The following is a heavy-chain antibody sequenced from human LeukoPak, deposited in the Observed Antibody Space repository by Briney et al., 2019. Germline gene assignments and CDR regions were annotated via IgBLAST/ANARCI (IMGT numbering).Heavy chain of an antibody. CDR1: GGSISSGDYY. J-gene: IGHJ4*02. CDR3: AREPSTGAPFDY. CDR2: IYYSGST. Sequence: PSETLSLTCTVSGGSISSGDYYWSWIRQPPGKGLEWIGYIYYSGSTYYNPSLKSRVTISVDTSKNQFSLKLSSVTAADTAVYYCAREPSTGAPFDYWGQGTLVTVSS. V-gene: IGHV4-30-4*01. D-gene: IGHD5/OR15-5a*01.